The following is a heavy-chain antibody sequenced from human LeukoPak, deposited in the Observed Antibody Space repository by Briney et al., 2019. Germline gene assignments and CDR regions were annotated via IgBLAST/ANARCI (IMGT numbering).Heavy chain of an antibody. CDR2: IIPMFGTA. V-gene: IGHV1-69*06. CDR3: ARGVVRVPNLFDY. D-gene: IGHD3-3*01. J-gene: IGHJ4*02. Sequence: SVKVSCKASGDTFSSYSISWVRQAPGQGLEWMGGIIPMFGTANYGQKFQGRVTITADKSTSTAYMELSSLSSDDTAVYYCARGVVRVPNLFDYWGQGTLVTVSS. CDR1: GDTFSSYS.